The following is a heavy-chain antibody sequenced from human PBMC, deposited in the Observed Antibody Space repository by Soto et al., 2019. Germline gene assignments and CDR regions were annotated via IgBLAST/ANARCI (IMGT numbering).Heavy chain of an antibody. CDR3: AHRLASPYYYHRRGSSFDY. V-gene: IGHV1-69*02. D-gene: IGHD3-22*01. CDR2: IIAILGIA. Sequence: SVKVSCKASGGTFSSYTISWVRQAPGQGLEWMGRIIAILGIANYAQKFQGRVTITRDKSASTAYMELSSLRSEDTAVYYCAHRLASPYYYHRRGSSFDYWGQGTPVTVSS. J-gene: IGHJ4*02. CDR1: GGTFSSYT.